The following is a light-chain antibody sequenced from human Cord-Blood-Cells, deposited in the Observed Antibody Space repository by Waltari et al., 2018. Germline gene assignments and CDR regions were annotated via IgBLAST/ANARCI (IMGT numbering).Light chain of an antibody. Sequence: EILLTQSQATPSVSPGERATLSCRASQSVSSNLAWYQQKPGQAPRLLIYGASTRATGIPARFSGSGSGTEFTLTISSLQSEDFAVYYCQQYNNWPYSFGQGTKLEIK. V-gene: IGKV3-15*01. J-gene: IGKJ2*03. CDR2: GAS. CDR1: QSVSSN. CDR3: QQYNNWPYS.